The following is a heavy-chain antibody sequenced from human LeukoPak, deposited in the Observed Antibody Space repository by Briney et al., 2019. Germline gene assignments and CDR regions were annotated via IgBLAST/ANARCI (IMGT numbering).Heavy chain of an antibody. J-gene: IGHJ3*02. D-gene: IGHD4-17*01. CDR3: ARCRQTWGDYGLGPEAFDI. CDR2: IYYSGST. CDR1: GGSISSYY. V-gene: IGHV4-59*01. Sequence: SETLSLTCSVSGGSISSYYWSWIRQPPGKGLEWIGYIYYSGSTNYNPSLKSRVTISVDTSKNQFSLKLSSVTAADTAVYYCARCRQTWGDYGLGPEAFDIWGQGTMVTVSS.